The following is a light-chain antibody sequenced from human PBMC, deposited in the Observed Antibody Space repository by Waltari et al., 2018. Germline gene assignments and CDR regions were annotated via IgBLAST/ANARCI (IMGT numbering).Light chain of an antibody. V-gene: IGLV1-40*01. CDR2: GNS. CDR1: RPHIGAGYG. Sequence: QSVLTQPPSVSGAPGQRVTIPCTGSRPHIGAGYGVHWYQQLPGTAPKPLIYGNSNRPSGVPDRFSGSKSGTSASLAITGLQAEDEADYYCQSYDSSLSGVVFGGGTKLTVL. J-gene: IGLJ2*01. CDR3: QSYDSSLSGVV.